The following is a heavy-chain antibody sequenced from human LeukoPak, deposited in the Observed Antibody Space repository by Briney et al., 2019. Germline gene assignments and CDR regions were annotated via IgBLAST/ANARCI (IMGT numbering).Heavy chain of an antibody. Sequence: SETLSLTCTVSGGSISSSSYYWGWVRQPPGKGLEWIGSMHYSGSTYYNPSLKSRVTISVDTSKNQFSLNLNSVTAADTAVYYCARAVTKFDYWGQGTLVTVSS. D-gene: IGHD4-17*01. CDR1: GGSISSSSYY. CDR3: ARAVTKFDY. CDR2: MHYSGST. V-gene: IGHV4-39*07. J-gene: IGHJ4*02.